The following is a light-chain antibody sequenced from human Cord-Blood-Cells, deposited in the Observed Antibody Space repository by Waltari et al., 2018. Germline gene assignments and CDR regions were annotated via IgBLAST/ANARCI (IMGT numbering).Light chain of an antibody. Sequence: EIVMTQSPATLSVSPGERATPSCGASQSVSSNLAGYQQKPGQAPRLLIYGASTRATGIPARFSGSGSGTEFTLTISSLQSEDFAVYYCQQYNNWPPWTFGQGTKVEIK. V-gene: IGKV3-15*01. CDR2: GAS. J-gene: IGKJ1*01. CDR1: QSVSSN. CDR3: QQYNNWPPWT.